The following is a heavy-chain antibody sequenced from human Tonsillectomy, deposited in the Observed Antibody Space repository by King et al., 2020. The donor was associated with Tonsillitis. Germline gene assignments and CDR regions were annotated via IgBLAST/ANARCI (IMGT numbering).Heavy chain of an antibody. J-gene: IGHJ4*02. V-gene: IGHV4-61*02. Sequence: VQLQESGPGLVKPSQTLSLTCTVSGGSINSGSDSWGWIRQPAGRGLEWIGWMYTSGSANYNPSLTNRATLSVDTSKNQFSLKLSSVTAADTAIYYCASRASTDYWGQGVLVTVSS. CDR1: GGSINSGSDS. CDR3: ASRASTDY. CDR2: MYTSGSA. D-gene: IGHD2-21*01.